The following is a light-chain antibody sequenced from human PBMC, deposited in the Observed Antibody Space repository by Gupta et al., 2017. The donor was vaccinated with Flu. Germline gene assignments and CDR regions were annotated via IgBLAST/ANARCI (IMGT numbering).Light chain of an antibody. CDR3: QEYDYMST. J-gene: IGKJ2*01. V-gene: IGKV1-33*01. Sequence: GRAPKLLIYDGSKLETGVPTRFSGSGSGTQFTFTISSLQPEDIATYYCQEYDYMSTFGQGTKLDMK. CDR2: DGS.